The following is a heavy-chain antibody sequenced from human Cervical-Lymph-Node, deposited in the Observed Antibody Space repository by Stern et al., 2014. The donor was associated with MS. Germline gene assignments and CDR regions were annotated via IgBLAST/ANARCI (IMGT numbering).Heavy chain of an antibody. CDR1: GYSFTTYY. CDR3: ARGVASGSPNYFDY. Sequence: VQLVESGAEVRKPGASVKVSCKASGYSFTTYYMHWVRQAPGQGLEWMGGIIPIFGTANYAQKFQGRVTITADESTSTAYMELSSLRSEDTAVYYCARGVASGSPNYFDYWGQGTLVTVSS. D-gene: IGHD1-26*01. CDR2: IIPIFGTA. J-gene: IGHJ4*02. V-gene: IGHV1-69*01.